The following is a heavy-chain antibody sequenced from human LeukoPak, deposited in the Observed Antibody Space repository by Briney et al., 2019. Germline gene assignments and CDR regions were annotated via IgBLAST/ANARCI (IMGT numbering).Heavy chain of an antibody. Sequence: SETLSLTCTVSGYSISSGYYWGWIRQPPGKGLEWIGSIYHSGSTYYNPSLKSRVTISVDTSKNQFSLKPSSVTAADTAVYYCARVRGSYFDYWGQGTLVTVSS. V-gene: IGHV4-38-2*02. CDR3: ARVRGSYFDY. CDR1: GYSISSGYY. CDR2: IYHSGST. J-gene: IGHJ4*02.